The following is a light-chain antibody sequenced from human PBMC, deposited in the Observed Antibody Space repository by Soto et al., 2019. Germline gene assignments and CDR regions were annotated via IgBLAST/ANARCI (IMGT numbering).Light chain of an antibody. CDR1: QSVTTSY. J-gene: IGKJ5*01. CDR2: GAS. CDR3: QQYGSPPGT. Sequence: EIVLTQSPGTLSLSPGERATLSCRTSQSVTTSYLAWYQQKPGQAPRLLIYGASSRAAGVPARFSGSGSGTDFTLTISDVEPEDFAVYYCQQYGSPPGTFGQGTRLEIK. V-gene: IGKV3-20*01.